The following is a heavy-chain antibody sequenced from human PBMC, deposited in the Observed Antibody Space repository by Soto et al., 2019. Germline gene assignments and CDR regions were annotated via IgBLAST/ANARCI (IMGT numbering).Heavy chain of an antibody. CDR2: FDPEDGET. J-gene: IGHJ4*02. D-gene: IGHD6-19*01. V-gene: IGHV1-24*01. CDR3: ATVQVRSSGWYGCFDF. CDR1: GYTLTELS. Sequence: GASVKVSCKVSGYTLTELSMHWVRQAPGKGLEWMGGFDPEDGETVYAQKFQGRVTMTEDTSTDTAYMELSSLRSEDTAVYYCATVQVRSSGWYGCFDFWGQGTLVTVS.